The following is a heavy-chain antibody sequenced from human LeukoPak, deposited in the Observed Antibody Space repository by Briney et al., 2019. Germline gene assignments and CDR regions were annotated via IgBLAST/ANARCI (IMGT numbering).Heavy chain of an antibody. D-gene: IGHD3-10*01. V-gene: IGHV1-24*01. CDR3: AGLNESYNYGSGSYSYYYYGMDV. Sequence: GASVKLSCKVSGYTLTELSMHWVRQAPGQGLGWMWGFDLDDGETIYAQKFQGRVTMTEDTSTDTAYMELSSLRSEDTAVYYCAGLNESYNYGSGSYSYYYYGMDVWGKGTTVTVSS. J-gene: IGHJ6*04. CDR2: FDLDDGET. CDR1: GYTLTELS.